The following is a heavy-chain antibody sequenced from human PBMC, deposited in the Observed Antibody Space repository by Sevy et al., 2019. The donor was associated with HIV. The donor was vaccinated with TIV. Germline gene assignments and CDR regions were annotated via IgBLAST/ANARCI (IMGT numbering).Heavy chain of an antibody. CDR2: IWYDGSKK. CDR1: GFSFSTYG. Sequence: GGSLRLSCATSGFSFSTYGMHLVRQAPGKGLEGVSGIWYDGSKKQYADSVKGRLTISRDNSKNTMYLQMNSLRVEDTVLFYCARERDEKSSGWSVPFDNWGQGTLVTVSS. V-gene: IGHV3-33*01. CDR3: ARERDEKSSGWSVPFDN. D-gene: IGHD6-19*01. J-gene: IGHJ4*02.